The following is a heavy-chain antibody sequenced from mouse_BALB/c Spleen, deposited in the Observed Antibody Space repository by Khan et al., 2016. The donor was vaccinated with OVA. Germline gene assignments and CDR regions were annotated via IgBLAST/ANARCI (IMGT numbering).Heavy chain of an antibody. CDR2: ISYSDVT. CDR1: GYSITSGYA. V-gene: IGHV3-2*02. CDR3: ARGNYYGYYFDY. D-gene: IGHD1-1*01. Sequence: EVQLVESGPGLVKPSQSLSLTCTVTGYSITSGYAWNWIRQFPGNKLEWMGYISYSDVTNYNPSLKSRISITRDTPKNQFFLQLNSVTTEDTATYYCARGNYYGYYFDYWGQGTTLTVSS. J-gene: IGHJ2*01.